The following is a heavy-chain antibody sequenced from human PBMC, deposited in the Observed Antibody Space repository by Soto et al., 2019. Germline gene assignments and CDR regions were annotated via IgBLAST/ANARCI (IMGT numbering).Heavy chain of an antibody. J-gene: IGHJ4*01. D-gene: IGHD3-16*02. CDR1: GFISSSYA. V-gene: IGHV3-23*01. CDR2: ISGSGGAT. CDR3: PKAAIIVRSSFNYFDF. Sequence: GGSLRLSCVASGFISSSYAMHWVRQAPGKGPEWVSGISGSGGATSYADSVKGRFAISRDNSKNTLYLKMNSLRAEDTAVYYCPKAAIIVRSSFNYFDFWGHGTLVTVSS.